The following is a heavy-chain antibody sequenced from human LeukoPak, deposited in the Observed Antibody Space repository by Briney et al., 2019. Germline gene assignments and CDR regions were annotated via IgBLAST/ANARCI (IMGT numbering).Heavy chain of an antibody. V-gene: IGHV4-39*02. D-gene: IGHD2-8*02. Sequence: SETLSLTCTVSGGSISSSSYYWGWIRQPPGKGLEWIGSVYYRGTTYYNPSLKSRVTISVDTSKNHFSLKLSSVTAADTAVYYCASLLVPGYFDYWGRGTLVTVSS. CDR3: ASLLVPGYFDY. CDR1: GGSISSSSYY. CDR2: VYYRGTT. J-gene: IGHJ4*02.